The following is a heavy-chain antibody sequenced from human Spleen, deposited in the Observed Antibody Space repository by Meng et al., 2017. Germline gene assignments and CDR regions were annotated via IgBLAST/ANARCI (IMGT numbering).Heavy chain of an antibody. CDR2: IYFSGTT. D-gene: IGHD3-22*01. CDR3: ARVVLNYYDSRRQYYFDY. J-gene: IGHJ4*02. CDR1: GGSISNGGYY. Sequence: SETLSLTCNVSGGSISNGGYYWSWIRQHPGKGLEWIGYIYFSGTTYYNPSLKSRVTISVDTSKNQFSLKLSSVTAADTAVYYCARVVLNYYDSRRQYYFDYWGQGTLVTVSS. V-gene: IGHV4-31*03.